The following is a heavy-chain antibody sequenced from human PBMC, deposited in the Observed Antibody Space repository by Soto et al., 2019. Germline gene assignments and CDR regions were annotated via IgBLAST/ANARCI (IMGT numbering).Heavy chain of an antibody. Sequence: GESLKISCKGSGYSFTSYWIGWVRQMPGKGLEWMGIIYPGDPDTRYSPSFQGQVTISADKSISTAYLQWSSLKASDTAMYYCARRARYCSSTSCINWFDPWGQGTLVTVSS. V-gene: IGHV5-51*01. CDR3: ARRARYCSSTSCINWFDP. D-gene: IGHD2-2*01. CDR2: IYPGDPDT. J-gene: IGHJ5*02. CDR1: GYSFTSYW.